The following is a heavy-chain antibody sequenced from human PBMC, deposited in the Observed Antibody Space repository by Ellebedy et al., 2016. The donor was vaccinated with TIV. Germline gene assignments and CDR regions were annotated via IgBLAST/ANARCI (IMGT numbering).Heavy chain of an antibody. CDR3: VRDLTNPVTGDY. V-gene: IGHV1-2*02. CDR1: GYSFTGYY. D-gene: IGHD4-11*01. J-gene: IGHJ4*02. Sequence: AASVKVSCKTSGYSFTGYYIHWVRQAPGQGPEWVGWINPDNGVTAYEQKLQGRVTITGDTSISTVYMELSSLRSDDTAIYYCVRDLTNPVTGDYWGQGTLVFVSS. CDR2: INPDNGVT.